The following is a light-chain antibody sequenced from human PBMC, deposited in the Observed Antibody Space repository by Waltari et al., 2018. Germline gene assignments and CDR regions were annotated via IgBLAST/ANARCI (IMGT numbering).Light chain of an antibody. J-gene: IGKJ1*01. CDR1: QSVSRS. CDR2: GAS. V-gene: IGKV3-20*01. Sequence: EIVLTQSPGTLSLSPGERATLSCRASQSVSRSFAWYQQKPGQAPRLLIYGASSRATGVPDRFSGSVSGTDFSLTISRLEPEDFAVYYCQHYVRLPVSFGQGTKVEIK. CDR3: QHYVRLPVS.